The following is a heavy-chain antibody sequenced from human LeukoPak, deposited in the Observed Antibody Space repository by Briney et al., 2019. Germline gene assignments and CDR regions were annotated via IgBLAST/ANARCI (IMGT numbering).Heavy chain of an antibody. J-gene: IGHJ4*02. D-gene: IGHD3-9*01. CDR3: ARDPYYHILTGYWVDY. CDR1: GYTLTSYG. CDR2: ISAYNGNT. Sequence: ASVKVSCKASGYTLTSYGISWVRQTPEQGLERMRWISAYNGNTNYAQKLQGRVTMTTDTSTSTAYMELRSLRSHDTAVYYCARDPYYHILTGYWVDYWGQGTLVTVSS. V-gene: IGHV1-18*01.